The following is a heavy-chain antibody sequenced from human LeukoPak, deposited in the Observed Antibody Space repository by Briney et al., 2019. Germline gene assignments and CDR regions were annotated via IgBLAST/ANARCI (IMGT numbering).Heavy chain of an antibody. CDR1: GFTFSNAW. CDR3: TTEGYDFWSGYIFESPPYYFDY. CDR2: IKSKTDGGTT. Sequence: PGGSLRLSCAASGFTFSNAWMNWVRQAPGKGLEWVGRIKSKTDGGTTDYAAPVKGRFTISRDDSKNTLYLQMNSLKTEDTAVYYCTTEGYDFWSGYIFESPPYYFDYWGQGTLVTVSS. V-gene: IGHV3-15*07. D-gene: IGHD3-3*01. J-gene: IGHJ4*02.